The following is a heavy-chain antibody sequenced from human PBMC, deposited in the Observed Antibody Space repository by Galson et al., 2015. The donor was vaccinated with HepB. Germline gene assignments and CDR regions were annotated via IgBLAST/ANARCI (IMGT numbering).Heavy chain of an antibody. Sequence: SVKVSCKASGNTFSNYGISWVRQAPGQGLEWMAWISAYNGNTNYTQNFQGRVTMTTDTSTSTVYMELRSLRSDDTAVYYCAHHGVRGRNFDTPYYYFGLGVWGQGTTVTVSS. CDR3: AHHGVRGRNFDTPYYYFGLGV. D-gene: IGHD1-26*01. CDR2: ISAYNGNT. CDR1: GNTFSNYG. V-gene: IGHV1-18*01. J-gene: IGHJ6*02.